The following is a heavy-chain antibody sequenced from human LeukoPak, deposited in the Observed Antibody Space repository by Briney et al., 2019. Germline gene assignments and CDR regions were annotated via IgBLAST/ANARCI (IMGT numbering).Heavy chain of an antibody. CDR2: IVVGSGNT. CDR3: AAGDPDSSGYYGYYYMDV. CDR1: GGTFSSYA. J-gene: IGHJ6*03. Sequence: EASVKVSCKASGGTFSSYAISWVRQAPGQGLEWIGWIVVGSGNTNYAQKFQERVTITRDMSTSTAYMELSSLRSEDTAVYYCAAGDPDSSGYYGYYYMDVWGKGTTVTVSS. D-gene: IGHD3-22*01. V-gene: IGHV1-58*02.